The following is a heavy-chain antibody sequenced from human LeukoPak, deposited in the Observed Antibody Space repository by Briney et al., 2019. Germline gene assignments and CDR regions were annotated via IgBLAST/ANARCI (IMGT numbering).Heavy chain of an antibody. Sequence: GGSLRLSCAASGFTFSSYSMNWVRQAPGKGLEWVSYISSSSSTIFYADSVKGRFTISRDNAKNSLYLQMNSLRAEDTAVYYCARGGWFGELLGYYFDYWGQGTLVTVSS. D-gene: IGHD3-10*01. J-gene: IGHJ4*02. CDR2: ISSSSSTI. V-gene: IGHV3-48*04. CDR1: GFTFSSYS. CDR3: ARGGWFGELLGYYFDY.